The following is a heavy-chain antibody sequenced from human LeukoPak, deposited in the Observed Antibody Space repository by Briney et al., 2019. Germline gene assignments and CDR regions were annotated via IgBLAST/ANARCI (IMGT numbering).Heavy chain of an antibody. CDR2: ISAYNGNT. V-gene: IGHV1-18*01. D-gene: IGHD2-15*01. CDR1: GYTFTSYG. J-gene: IGHJ1*01. CDR3: ARDNCSGGSCYPGDFQH. Sequence: ASVKVSCKASGYTFTSYGISWVRQALGQGLEWMGWISAYNGNTNYAQKLQGRVTITADESTSTAYMELSSLRSEDTAVYYCARDNCSGGSCYPGDFQHWGQGTLVTVSS.